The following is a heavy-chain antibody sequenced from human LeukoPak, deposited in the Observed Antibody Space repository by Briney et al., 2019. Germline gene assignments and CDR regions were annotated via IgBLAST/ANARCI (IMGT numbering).Heavy chain of an antibody. V-gene: IGHV3-33*06. D-gene: IGHD4-11*01. CDR1: GFTFTHYV. CDR2: TWSYGNNE. Sequence: GGALRLSCSPSGFTFTHYVMHCVRQAPGKGGGWVAVTWSYGNNEYYADSVKGRFPNSRHHFKNTVSLQMNSLRVEDTAVYYCAKDAQRGFDYSNSLEHWGRGSLVTVCS. J-gene: IGHJ4*02. CDR3: AKDAQRGFDYSNSLEH.